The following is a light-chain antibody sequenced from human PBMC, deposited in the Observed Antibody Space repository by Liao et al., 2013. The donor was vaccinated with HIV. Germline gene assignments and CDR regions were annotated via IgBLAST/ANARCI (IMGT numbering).Light chain of an antibody. J-gene: IGLJ3*02. CDR2: YDT. CDR3: QSTDRSATYEV. V-gene: IGLV3-25*03. Sequence: SYELTQPPSVSVSPGQTASITCSGDKLGDEYASWYQQKPGQSPVLVVYYDTGRPSGIPERFSGSSSGTTVTLTISGVQAEDEADYYCQSTDRSATYEVFGGGTKLSVL. CDR1: KLGDEY.